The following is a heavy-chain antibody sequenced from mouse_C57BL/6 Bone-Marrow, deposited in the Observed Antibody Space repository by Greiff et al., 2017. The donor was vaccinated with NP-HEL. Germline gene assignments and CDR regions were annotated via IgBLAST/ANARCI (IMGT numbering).Heavy chain of an antibody. Sequence: VQLQQSGPGLVKPSQSLSLTCSVTGYSITSGYYWNWIRQFPGNKLEWMGYISYDGSNNYNPSLKNRISITRDTSKNQFFLKLNSVTTEDTATYYCARQLRPFDYWGQGTTLTVSS. CDR2: ISYDGSN. CDR1: GYSITSGYY. V-gene: IGHV3-6*01. D-gene: IGHD3-2*02. CDR3: ARQLRPFDY. J-gene: IGHJ2*01.